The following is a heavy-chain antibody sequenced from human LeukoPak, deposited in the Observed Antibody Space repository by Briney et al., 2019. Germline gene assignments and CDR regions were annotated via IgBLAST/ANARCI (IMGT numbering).Heavy chain of an antibody. CDR1: GGSISSGGYY. Sequence: PSETLSLTCTVSGGSISSGGYYWSWIRQHPGKGLEWIGYIYYSGNTYYNPSLKSRVTISVDTSKNQISLKLSSVTAADTAVYYCAREDSYASYYFDYWGQGTLVTVSS. J-gene: IGHJ4*02. V-gene: IGHV4-31*03. D-gene: IGHD5-18*01. CDR2: IYYSGNT. CDR3: AREDSYASYYFDY.